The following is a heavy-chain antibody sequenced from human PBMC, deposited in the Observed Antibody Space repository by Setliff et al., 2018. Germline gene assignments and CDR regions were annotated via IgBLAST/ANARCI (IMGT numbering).Heavy chain of an antibody. CDR2: ISAYTGNT. CDR3: SRLVRYCSKTSCQTASGAEV. D-gene: IGHD2-2*01. V-gene: IGHV1-18*01. J-gene: IGHJ4*02. CDR1: GYTFTNYG. Sequence: AASVKVSCKASGYTFTNYGISWVRQAPGQGLEWMGWISAYTGNTYSAQRFQGRLTMTTDTSTTTAYMELRGLTSDDTAVYYCSRLVRYCSKTSCQTASGAEVWGQGTLVTVSS.